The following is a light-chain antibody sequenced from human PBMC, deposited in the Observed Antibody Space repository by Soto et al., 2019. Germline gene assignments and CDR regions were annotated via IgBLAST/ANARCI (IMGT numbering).Light chain of an antibody. CDR3: QQYGSSPRT. V-gene: IGKV3-20*01. CDR1: QSVAANF. CDR2: RAS. J-gene: IGKJ1*01. Sequence: IVLTQSPGTLSLSPGERATLSCRASQSVAANFLAWYQQKSGQAPRLLIYRASTRATGIPDRFSGSGSGTDFTLTISRLEPEDFAVYYCQQYGSSPRTFGQGTKVEVK.